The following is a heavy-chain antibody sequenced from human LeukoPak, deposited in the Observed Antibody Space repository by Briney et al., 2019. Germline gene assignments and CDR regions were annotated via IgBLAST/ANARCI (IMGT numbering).Heavy chain of an antibody. CDR3: ARIGSIAAVDY. D-gene: IGHD6-13*01. Sequence: GGSLRLSCAASGFTVSTNYMTWVRQAPGKGLEWVSVIYSGGNTYYAASVKSRFTISRDNSKNTLYLQMNSLRAEDTAVYYCARIGSIAAVDYWGQGTLVTVSS. CDR1: GFTVSTNY. V-gene: IGHV3-53*01. J-gene: IGHJ4*02. CDR2: IYSGGNT.